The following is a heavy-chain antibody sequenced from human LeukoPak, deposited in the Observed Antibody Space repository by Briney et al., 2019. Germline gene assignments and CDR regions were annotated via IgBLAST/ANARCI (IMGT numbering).Heavy chain of an antibody. CDR2: ISYDGSNK. V-gene: IGHV3-30*01. CDR3: ANSEYSSSWAFDY. J-gene: IGHJ4*02. CDR1: GFTFSSYA. Sequence: GGSLRLSCAAPGFTFSSYAMHWVRQAPGKGLEWVAVISYDGSNKYYADSVKGRFTISRDNSKNTLYLQMNSLRAEDTAVYYCANSEYSSSWAFDYWGQGTLVTVSS. D-gene: IGHD6-13*01.